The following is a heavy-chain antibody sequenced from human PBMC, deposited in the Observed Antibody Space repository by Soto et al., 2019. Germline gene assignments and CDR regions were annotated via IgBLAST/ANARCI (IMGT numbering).Heavy chain of an antibody. V-gene: IGHV4-30-4*01. D-gene: IGHD6-13*01. CDR2: IYYTGST. CDR3: ASLRSRWNIDY. Sequence: QVQLQESGPGLVKPSQTLSLTCTVSGGSISTDDHYWSWIRQPPGKGLEWIGYIYYTGSTHYNPSLKIRILTSLDKSKNHFSMQLNSVTAADTAVYSCASLRSRWNIDYWGQGTLVTVSS. J-gene: IGHJ4*02. CDR1: GGSISTDDHY.